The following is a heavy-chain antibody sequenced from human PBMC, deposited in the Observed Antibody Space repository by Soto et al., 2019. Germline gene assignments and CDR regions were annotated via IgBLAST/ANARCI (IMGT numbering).Heavy chain of an antibody. Sequence: GGSLRLSCAASGFTFSSYGMHWVREAPGKGLEWVAIIWYDGSKKYYADYVKGRFTISRDKSKKTLFLQMNSLRAEDTAVFYCARFYYDSSGYLPSPYYYYYGMDVWGQGT. CDR1: GFTFSSYG. V-gene: IGHV3-33*01. CDR3: ARFYYDSSGYLPSPYYYYYGMDV. CDR2: IWYDGSKK. D-gene: IGHD3-22*01. J-gene: IGHJ6*02.